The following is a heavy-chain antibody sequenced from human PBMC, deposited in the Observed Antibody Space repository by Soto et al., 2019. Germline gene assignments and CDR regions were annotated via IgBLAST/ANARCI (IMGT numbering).Heavy chain of an antibody. CDR2: IKQDGSEK. CDR3: ARPRWLQSHDAFDI. V-gene: IGHV3-7*03. J-gene: IGHJ3*02. D-gene: IGHD5-12*01. Sequence: GGSLRLSCAASGFTFSSYWMSWVRQAPGKGLEWVANIKQDGSEKYYVDSVKGRFTISRDNAKNSLYLQMNSLGAEDTAVYYCARPRWLQSHDAFDIWGQGTMVTVSS. CDR1: GFTFSSYW.